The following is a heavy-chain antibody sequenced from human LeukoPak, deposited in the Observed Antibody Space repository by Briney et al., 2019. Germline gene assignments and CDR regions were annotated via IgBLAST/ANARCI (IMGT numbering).Heavy chain of an antibody. CDR3: SRQVGPAVTTDFDY. CDR2: IDPSDSYT. D-gene: IGHD4-17*01. CDR1: GYSFTNYW. Sequence: KSGESLKISCKGSGYSFTNYWISWVRQMPGKGLEWMGRIDPSDSYTNYSPSFQGHVTISADKSISTAYLQWSSLKASDTAMYYCSRQVGPAVTTDFDYWGQGTLVTVSS. V-gene: IGHV5-10-1*01. J-gene: IGHJ4*02.